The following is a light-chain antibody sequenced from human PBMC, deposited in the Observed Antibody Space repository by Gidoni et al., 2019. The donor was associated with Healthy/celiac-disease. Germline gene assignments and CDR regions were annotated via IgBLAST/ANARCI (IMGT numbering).Light chain of an antibody. V-gene: IGKV1-39*01. J-gene: IGKJ1*01. Sequence: DIQMTQSPSSLSASVGDRVTITCRASQSISSYLNWYQQKPGKAPSRFSGSGSGTDFTLTISSLQPEDFATYYCQQSYSTPRTFXQGTKVEIK. CDR3: QQSYSTPRT. CDR1: QSISSY.